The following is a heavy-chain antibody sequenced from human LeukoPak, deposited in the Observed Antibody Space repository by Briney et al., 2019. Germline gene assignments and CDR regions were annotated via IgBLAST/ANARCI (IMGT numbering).Heavy chain of an antibody. CDR2: ISSSSSTI. D-gene: IGHD2-15*01. V-gene: IGHV3-48*04. CDR1: GFTFSSYS. CDR3: ARGAADYCSGGSCYRFHDY. Sequence: GGSLRLSCAASGFTFSSYSMNWVRQAPGKGVEWVSYISSSSSTIYYADSVKGRFTISRDNAKNSLYLQINSLRAEDTAVYYCARGAADYCSGGSCYRFHDYWGQGTLVTVSS. J-gene: IGHJ4*02.